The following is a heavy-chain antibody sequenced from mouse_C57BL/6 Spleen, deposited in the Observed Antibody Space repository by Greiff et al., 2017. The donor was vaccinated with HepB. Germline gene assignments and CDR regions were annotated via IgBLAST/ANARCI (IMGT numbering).Heavy chain of an antibody. CDR1: GYTFTSYW. J-gene: IGHJ2*01. V-gene: IGHV1-52*01. D-gene: IGHD3-2*02. CDR2: IDPSDSET. CDR3: ARSSQATGLFDY. Sequence: QVQLQQPGAELVRPGSSVKLSCKASGYTFTSYWMHWVQQRPIQGLEWIGNIDPSDSETHYNQKFKDKATLTVDKSSSTAYMQLSSLTSEDSAVYYCARSSQATGLFDYWGQGTTLTVSS.